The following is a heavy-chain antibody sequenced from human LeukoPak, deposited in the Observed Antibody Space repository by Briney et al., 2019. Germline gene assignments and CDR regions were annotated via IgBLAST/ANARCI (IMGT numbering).Heavy chain of an antibody. J-gene: IGHJ4*02. CDR1: GGSISSYY. V-gene: IGHV4-59*01. CDR3: AGGLVGTTTLNY. Sequence: PSETLSLTCIVSGGSISSYYWSSIRQPPGKGLEWIGYIYYSGSTNYNPSLKSRVTISVDTSKNQFSLKLSSVTAADTAVYYCAGGLVGTTTLNYWVQGTLVTVSS. D-gene: IGHD1-26*01. CDR2: IYYSGST.